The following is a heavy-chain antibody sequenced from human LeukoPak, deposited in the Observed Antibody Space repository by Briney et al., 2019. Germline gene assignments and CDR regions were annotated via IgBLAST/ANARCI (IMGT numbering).Heavy chain of an antibody. J-gene: IGHJ6*02. Sequence: GGSLRLSCAASGFTFSSYAMSWVRQAPGKGLEWVSAISGSGGSTYYADSVKGRFTISRDNAKNTLYLQMNSLRAEDTAVDYCXXXXXXXXXXXFXXGYPYYYYGMDVWGQGTTVTVSS. V-gene: IGHV3-23*01. CDR2: ISGSGGST. CDR1: GFTFSSYA. D-gene: IGHD3-16*02. CDR3: XXXXXXXXXXXFXXGYPYYYYGMDV.